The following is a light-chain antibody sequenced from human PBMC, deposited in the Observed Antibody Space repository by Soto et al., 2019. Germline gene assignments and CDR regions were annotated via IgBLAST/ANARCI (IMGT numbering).Light chain of an antibody. CDR3: QQINSFPPT. CDR1: QGISNE. Sequence: IQMTQSPSSLSASVGDRVTITCRASQGISNELGWYQQRPGKAPKVLIYGASNLQSGVPSRISGSGSGTEFTLTISRLQPEDFATFYCQQINSFPPTFGGGTKVAI. V-gene: IGKV1-17*01. J-gene: IGKJ4*01. CDR2: GAS.